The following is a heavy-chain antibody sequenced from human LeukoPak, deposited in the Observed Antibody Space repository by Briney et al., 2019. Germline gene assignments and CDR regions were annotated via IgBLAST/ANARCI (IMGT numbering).Heavy chain of an antibody. D-gene: IGHD4-11*01. J-gene: IGHJ4*02. Sequence: GVSLRLSCAASGFTFSSNWMSWVRQAPGKGLEGVANIKQDGSEQYYVDSVKGRFTTSRDNAKNSLYLQMISLRAEDTAVYYCARGGTTVTARDYFDYWGQGTLVTVSS. CDR2: IKQDGSEQ. CDR3: ARGGTTVTARDYFDY. CDR1: GFTFSSNW. V-gene: IGHV3-7*01.